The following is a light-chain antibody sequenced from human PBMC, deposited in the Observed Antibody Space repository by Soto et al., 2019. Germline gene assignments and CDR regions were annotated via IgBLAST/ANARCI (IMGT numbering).Light chain of an antibody. Sequence: DIHMTQSPSTLSASVGDRVTITCRASLPIRNWLAWYQPKPVNAPNLLIYDSSSVQSWVPSRFSGGGAGTEFTLTISSLQPHDCEPYYCQQYHGSSGTFGQGTNVDVK. J-gene: IGKJ1*01. CDR2: DSS. CDR3: QQYHGSSGT. V-gene: IGKV1-5*01. CDR1: LPIRNW.